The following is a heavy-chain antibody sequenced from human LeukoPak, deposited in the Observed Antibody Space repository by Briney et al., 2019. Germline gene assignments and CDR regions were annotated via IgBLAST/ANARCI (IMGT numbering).Heavy chain of an antibody. CDR1: GGSISSYY. D-gene: IGHD6-13*01. CDR2: IYYSGST. Sequence: SETLSLTCTVSGGSISSYYWGWIRQPPGKGLEWIGSIYYSGSTYYNPSLKSRVTISVDTSKNQFPLKLSSVTAADTAVYYCARQGQQLDAFDIWGQGTMVTVSS. J-gene: IGHJ3*02. V-gene: IGHV4-39*01. CDR3: ARQGQQLDAFDI.